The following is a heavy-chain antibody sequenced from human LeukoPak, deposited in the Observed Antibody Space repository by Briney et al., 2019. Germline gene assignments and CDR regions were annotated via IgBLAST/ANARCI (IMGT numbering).Heavy chain of an antibody. CDR1: GFSFTNYW. Sequence: GGSLRLSCAASGFSFTNYWMSWVRQAPGKGLEWVANLKQDGSESAYVASVKGRFTISRDNANNFLYLQMNNLRVEDTAVYYCSRDNAAVPGGDYWGQGVLVTVSS. CDR2: LKQDGSES. D-gene: IGHD3-16*01. CDR3: SRDNAAVPGGDY. J-gene: IGHJ4*02. V-gene: IGHV3-7*01.